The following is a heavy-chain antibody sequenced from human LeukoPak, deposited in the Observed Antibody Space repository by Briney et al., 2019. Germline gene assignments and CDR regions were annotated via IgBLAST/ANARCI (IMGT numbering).Heavy chain of an antibody. CDR1: GFTFDDYA. Sequence: GGSLRLSCAASGFTFDDYAMHWVRQAPGKGLEWVSGISWNSGSIGSADSVKGRFTISRDNAKNSLYLQMNSLRAEDTALYYCAKGRNWNDDSTLDYWGQGTLVTVSS. CDR3: AKGRNWNDDSTLDY. D-gene: IGHD1-1*01. V-gene: IGHV3-9*01. CDR2: ISWNSGSI. J-gene: IGHJ4*02.